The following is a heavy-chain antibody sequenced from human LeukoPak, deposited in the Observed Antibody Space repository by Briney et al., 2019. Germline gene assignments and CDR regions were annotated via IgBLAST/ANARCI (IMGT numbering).Heavy chain of an antibody. CDR3: ALLFRGRIAVAGNH. D-gene: IGHD6-19*01. CDR2: MNPNSGNT. CDR1: GGTFSSYA. J-gene: IGHJ5*02. V-gene: IGHV1-8*02. Sequence: ASVEVSCKASGGTFSSYAISWVRQAPGQGLEWMGGMNPNSGNTDYAQKFQGRVTMTRNTSKSTAYMELSSLRSEDTAVYYCALLFRGRIAVAGNHWGQGTLVTVSS.